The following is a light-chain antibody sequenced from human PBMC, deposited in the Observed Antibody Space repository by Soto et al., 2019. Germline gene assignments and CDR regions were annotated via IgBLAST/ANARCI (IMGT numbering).Light chain of an antibody. CDR3: HQYDSSPIT. Sequence: EIVMTQSPATLSVSPGERATLSCRASQSVTNTYLAWYQQKPGQAPRLLIYGASDRATGIPDRFSGSGSGTDFTLTISRVEPEDFAVYYCHQYDSSPITFGQGTRLEIK. CDR1: QSVTNTY. J-gene: IGKJ5*01. V-gene: IGKV3-20*01. CDR2: GAS.